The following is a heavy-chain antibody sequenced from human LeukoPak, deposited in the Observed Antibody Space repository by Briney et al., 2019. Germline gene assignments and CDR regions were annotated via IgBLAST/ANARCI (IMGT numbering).Heavy chain of an antibody. V-gene: IGHV4-39*01. D-gene: IGHD3-10*01. Sequence: SETLSLTCTVSGGSISSSSYYWGWIRQPPGKGLEWIGSIYYSGSTYYNPSLKSRVTISVDTSKNQFSLKLSSVTAADTAVYYCARGSDWFDPWGQGTLVTVSS. CDR1: GGSISSSSYY. CDR3: ARGSDWFDP. CDR2: IYYSGST. J-gene: IGHJ5*02.